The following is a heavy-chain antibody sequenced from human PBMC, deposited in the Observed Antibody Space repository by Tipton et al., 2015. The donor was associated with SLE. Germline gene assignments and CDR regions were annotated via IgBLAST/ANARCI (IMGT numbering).Heavy chain of an antibody. D-gene: IGHD2-8*02. Sequence: SLRLSCTASSFTFSSYWMHWVRQVPGKGLVWVSEIDPDGSRTNYADYVEGRFTISRDNAKNTLSLQMNSLRVDDTGVYYCARSRGGLVESHFMDVWGKGTTVTVSS. J-gene: IGHJ6*03. V-gene: IGHV3-74*01. CDR2: IDPDGSRT. CDR3: ARSRGGLVESHFMDV. CDR1: SFTFSSYW.